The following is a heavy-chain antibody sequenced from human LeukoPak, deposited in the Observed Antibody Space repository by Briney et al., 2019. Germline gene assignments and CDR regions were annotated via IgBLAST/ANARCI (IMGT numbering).Heavy chain of an antibody. D-gene: IGHD3-10*01. CDR1: GYTFTVFY. CDR3: ARDGHYGSRHVDD. J-gene: IGHJ4*02. V-gene: IGHV1-2*02. Sequence: ASVKVSDKASGYTFTVFYMQWVRQAPGQGLEWMGWINPNSGGTYSAQKFQGRVTMTRDTSTSTAYMELRSLRSDDTAVYYCARDGHYGSRHVDDWGQGTLVTVSS. CDR2: INPNSGGT.